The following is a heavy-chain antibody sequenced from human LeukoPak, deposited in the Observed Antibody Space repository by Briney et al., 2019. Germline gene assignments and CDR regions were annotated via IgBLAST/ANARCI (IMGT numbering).Heavy chain of an antibody. J-gene: IGHJ4*02. CDR1: GDYITTTNYY. V-gene: IGHV4-39*01. CDR2: VFYSGTT. D-gene: IGHD3-9*01. Sequence: SETLSLTCNVSGDYITTTNYYWAWIRQPPGQGLEWIASVFYSGTTYYNPSLKSRVVISMDTSRKQISLRLSSVTATDTAIYYCARRSRLYKHEATGYYDSWGQGTLVTVSS. CDR3: ARRSRLYKHEATGYYDS.